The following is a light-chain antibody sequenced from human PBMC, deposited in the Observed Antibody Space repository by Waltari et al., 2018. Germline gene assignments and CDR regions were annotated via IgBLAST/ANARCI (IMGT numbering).Light chain of an antibody. Sequence: EIVFTQSPGTLSLSPGERATLSCRASQTDRTTYLAWYQQKPGQAPTLLIYGASSRATGIPDRFSGSGSGTDFSLTISSLEPEDFAVYYCQQYDISPLTFGGGTKVEIK. J-gene: IGKJ4*01. CDR1: QTDRTTY. CDR2: GAS. V-gene: IGKV3-20*01. CDR3: QQYDISPLT.